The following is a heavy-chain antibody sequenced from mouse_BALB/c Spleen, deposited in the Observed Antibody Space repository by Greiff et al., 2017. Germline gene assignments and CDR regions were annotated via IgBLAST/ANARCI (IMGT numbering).Heavy chain of an antibody. V-gene: IGHV1-69*02. D-gene: IGHD2-3*01. CDR1: GYTFTSYW. J-gene: IGHJ2*01. CDR2: IYPSDSYT. Sequence: VQLQQPGAELVRPGASVKLSCKASGYTFTSYWINWVKQRPGQGLEWIGNIYPSDSYTNYNQKFKDKATLTVDKSSSTAYMQLSSPTSEDSAVYYCTRFYVLFDYWGQGTTLTVSS. CDR3: TRFYVLFDY.